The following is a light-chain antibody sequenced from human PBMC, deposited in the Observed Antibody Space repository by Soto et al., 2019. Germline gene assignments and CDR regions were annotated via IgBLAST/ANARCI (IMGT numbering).Light chain of an antibody. Sequence: EIVMTQSPGTLSVSPGERATLSCRASQSVSSCYFAWYQNKPGEAPTLIIYGASSRATGIPDRFSGSGCGTVFPLTISRLEPDDFAVYYYQQYGCSPTFGPGTKVDIK. CDR1: QSVSSCY. V-gene: IGKV3-20*01. J-gene: IGKJ3*01. CDR3: QQYGCSPT. CDR2: GAS.